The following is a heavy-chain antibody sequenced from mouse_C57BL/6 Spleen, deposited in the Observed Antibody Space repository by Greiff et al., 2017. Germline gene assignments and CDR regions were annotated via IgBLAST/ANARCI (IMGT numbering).Heavy chain of an antibody. CDR3: ASSSGFAY. CDR1: GYTFTSYW. J-gene: IGHJ3*01. CDR2: IDPSDSYT. D-gene: IGHD2-12*01. Sequence: QVQLQQPGAELVRPGTSVKLSCKASGYTFTSYWMHWVKQRPGQGLEWTGVIDPSDSYTNYNQKFKGKATLTVDTSSSTAYMQLSSLTSEDSAVYYCASSSGFAYWGQGTLVTVAA. V-gene: IGHV1-59*01.